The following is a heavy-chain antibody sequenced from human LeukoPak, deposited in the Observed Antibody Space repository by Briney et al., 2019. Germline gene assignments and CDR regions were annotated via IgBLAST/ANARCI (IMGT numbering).Heavy chain of an antibody. J-gene: IGHJ4*02. CDR3: ARHVSVRAGIHFDY. CDR2: IYYSGST. D-gene: IGHD1-14*01. CDR1: GGSISSYY. V-gene: IGHV4-59*08. Sequence: KTSETLSLTCTVSGGSISSYYWSWIRQPPGKGLEWIGYIYYSGSTNYNPSLKSRVTISVDTSKNQFSLKLSSVTAADTAVYYCARHVSVRAGIHFDYWGQGTLVTVSS.